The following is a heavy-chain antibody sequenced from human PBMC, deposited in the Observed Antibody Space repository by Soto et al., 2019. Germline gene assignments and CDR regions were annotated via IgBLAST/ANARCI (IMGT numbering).Heavy chain of an antibody. D-gene: IGHD3-22*01. Sequence: SVKVSCKASGGTFSSYAISWVRQAPGQGLEWMGGIIPIFGTANYAQKFQGRVTITADESTSTAYMELSSLRSEETAVYYCARGRVRHYYDSSGYYHRLVHGYSVDHWGTVTLVTX. CDR2: IIPIFGTA. J-gene: IGHJ4*02. CDR3: ARGRVRHYYDSSGYYHRLVHGYSVDH. V-gene: IGHV1-69*13. CDR1: GGTFSSYA.